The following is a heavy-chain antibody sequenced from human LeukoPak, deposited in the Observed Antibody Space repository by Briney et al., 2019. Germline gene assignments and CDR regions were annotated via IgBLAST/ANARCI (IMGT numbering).Heavy chain of an antibody. Sequence: ASVKVSCKASGYTFTGYYMHWVRQAPGQGLEWMGWINPNSGGTNYAQKFQGRVTMTRDTSISTAYMELSSLRSEDTAVYYCAIDRGLFDAFDIWGQGTMVTVSS. CDR2: INPNSGGT. J-gene: IGHJ3*02. CDR3: AIDRGLFDAFDI. D-gene: IGHD3-10*01. V-gene: IGHV1-2*02. CDR1: GYTFTGYY.